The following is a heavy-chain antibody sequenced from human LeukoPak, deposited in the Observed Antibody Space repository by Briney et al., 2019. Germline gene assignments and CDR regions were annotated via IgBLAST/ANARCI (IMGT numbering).Heavy chain of an antibody. Sequence: GSLRLSCVASGFTFSSTTMGWVRQAPGRGLEWVSSITAIDGRTYYADSVRGRFTISRDNSKNTVYLQLNSLRAGDTAIYYCTKDRRGPAAGAWYFDSWGQGTLVTVSS. CDR1: GFTFSSTT. CDR2: ITAIDGRT. V-gene: IGHV3-23*01. CDR3: TKDRRGPAAGAWYFDS. J-gene: IGHJ4*02. D-gene: IGHD2-15*01.